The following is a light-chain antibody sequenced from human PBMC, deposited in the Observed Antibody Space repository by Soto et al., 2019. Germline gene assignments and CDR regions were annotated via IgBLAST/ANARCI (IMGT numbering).Light chain of an antibody. J-gene: IGKJ2*03. Sequence: GARITIPCRASQLTTDWVAWYQQKPGKAPKLLIYKTSSLESGVPSRFSGSGSGTEFTLTISSLQPGDSATYYCQQYKPYSYSFGQGTKLEIK. CDR2: KTS. CDR3: QQYKPYSYS. CDR1: QLTTDW. V-gene: IGKV1-5*03.